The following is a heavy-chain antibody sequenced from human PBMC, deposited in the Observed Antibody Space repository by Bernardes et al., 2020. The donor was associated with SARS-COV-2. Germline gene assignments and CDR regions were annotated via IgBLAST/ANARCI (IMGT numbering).Heavy chain of an antibody. CDR3: AREGGEEWQWLVWGWFDP. J-gene: IGHJ5*02. Sequence: LRLSCAASGFTFSSYGMHWFRQAPGKGLEWVAVIGYDGSNKYYADSVKGRFTISRDNSKNTLYLQMNSLRAEDTAVYYCAREGGEEWQWLVWGWFDPWGQGTLVTVSS. D-gene: IGHD6-19*01. CDR2: IGYDGSNK. V-gene: IGHV3-33*01. CDR1: GFTFSSYG.